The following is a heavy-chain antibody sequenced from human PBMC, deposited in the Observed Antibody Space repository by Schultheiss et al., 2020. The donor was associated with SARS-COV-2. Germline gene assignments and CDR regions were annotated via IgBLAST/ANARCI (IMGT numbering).Heavy chain of an antibody. CDR1: GFMFRNYV. Sequence: GGSLRLSCAASGFMFRNYVLSWVRQAPGKGLEWVSGISWNSGSIGYADSVKGRFTISRDNSKNTLYLQMNSLRAEDTAVYYCAREVVTPGWSYFDYWGQGTLVTVSS. J-gene: IGHJ4*02. D-gene: IGHD4-23*01. V-gene: IGHV3-23*01. CDR2: ISWNSGSI. CDR3: AREVVTPGWSYFDY.